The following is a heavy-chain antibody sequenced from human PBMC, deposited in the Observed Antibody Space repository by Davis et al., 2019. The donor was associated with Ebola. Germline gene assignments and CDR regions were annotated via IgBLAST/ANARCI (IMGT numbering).Heavy chain of an antibody. CDR1: GGSFSGYY. CDR2: INHSGST. CDR3: ARDYVY. D-gene: IGHD3-16*01. J-gene: IGHJ4*02. Sequence: GSLRLSCAVYGGSFSGYYWSWIRQPPGKGLEWIGEINHSGSTNYSPSLKSRVTISADTSKNQFSLRLKFVTAADTAMYYCARDYVYWGQGILVTVSS. V-gene: IGHV4-34*01.